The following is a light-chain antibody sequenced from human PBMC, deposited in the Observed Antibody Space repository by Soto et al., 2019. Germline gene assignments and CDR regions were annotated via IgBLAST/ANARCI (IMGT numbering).Light chain of an antibody. CDR2: GAS. CDR3: QQYGSSLLYT. Sequence: EIVLTQSPGTLSLSPGDRATLSCRASQSVSSSDFAWYQQKAAQAPRLLIYGASYSATCIPYRFSGSGSRTNFTLTIRSLEPEHFGVYDCQQYGSSLLYTFGQGTKLDI. V-gene: IGKV3-20*01. CDR1: QSVSSSD. J-gene: IGKJ2*01.